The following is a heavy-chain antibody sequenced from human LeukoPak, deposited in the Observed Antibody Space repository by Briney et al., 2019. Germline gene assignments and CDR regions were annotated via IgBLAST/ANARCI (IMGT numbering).Heavy chain of an antibody. CDR2: IFSNGNT. D-gene: IGHD3-10*01. J-gene: IGHJ4*02. CDR3: ARGNGSGSPIDY. Sequence: KTSETLSLTCTVSGGSISNYFWSWIRQPAGKGLEWIGRIFSNGNTNYYPSLKSRLTMSIDTSKNQFSLRLSSVTAADTAVYYCARGNGSGSPIDYWGQGMLVTVSS. V-gene: IGHV4-4*07. CDR1: GGSISNYF.